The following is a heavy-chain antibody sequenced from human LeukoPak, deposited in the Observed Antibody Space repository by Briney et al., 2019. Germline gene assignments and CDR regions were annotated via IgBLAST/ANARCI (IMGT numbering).Heavy chain of an antibody. CDR1: GYTFTGYY. Sequence: GASVKVSCKASGYTFTGYYMHWVRQAPGQGLEWMGRINPNSGGTNYAQKFQGRVTMTRDTSISTAYMELSRLRSDDTAVYYCARDLVVRGVIGYYYHGMDVWGQGTTVTVSS. V-gene: IGHV1-2*06. D-gene: IGHD3-10*01. CDR2: INPNSGGT. J-gene: IGHJ6*02. CDR3: ARDLVVRGVIGYYYHGMDV.